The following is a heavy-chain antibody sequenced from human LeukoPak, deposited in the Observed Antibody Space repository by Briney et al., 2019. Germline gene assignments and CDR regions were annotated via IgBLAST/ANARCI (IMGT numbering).Heavy chain of an antibody. CDR1: GFTFSSYA. V-gene: IGHV3-23*01. Sequence: GGSLRLSCAASGFTFSSYAMSWVRQAPGKGLEWVSAISGSGGSTYYADPVKGRFTISRDNAKNSLYLQMNSLRAEDTAVYYCARELYYGSGSLIYWGQGTLVTVSS. CDR2: ISGSGGST. J-gene: IGHJ4*02. D-gene: IGHD3-10*01. CDR3: ARELYYGSGSLIY.